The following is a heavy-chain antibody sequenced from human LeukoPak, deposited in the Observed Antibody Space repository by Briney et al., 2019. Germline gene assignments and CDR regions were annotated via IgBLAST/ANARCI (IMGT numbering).Heavy chain of an antibody. Sequence: PSETLSLTCAVYGGSFSGYYWSWLRQPPGKGLEWIGEINHSGSTNYNPSLKSRVTISVDTSKNQFSLKLSSVTAADTAVYYCARGPPMIVAAPTPFWWYFDLWGRGTLVTVSS. J-gene: IGHJ2*01. D-gene: IGHD3-22*01. CDR3: ARGPPMIVAAPTPFWWYFDL. CDR1: GGSFSGYY. V-gene: IGHV4-34*01. CDR2: INHSGST.